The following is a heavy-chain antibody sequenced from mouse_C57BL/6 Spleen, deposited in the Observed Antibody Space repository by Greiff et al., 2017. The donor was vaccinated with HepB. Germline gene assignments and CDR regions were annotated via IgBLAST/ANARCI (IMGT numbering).Heavy chain of an antibody. CDR2: INPNNGGT. CDR1: GYTFTDYY. D-gene: IGHD2-1*01. V-gene: IGHV1-26*01. Sequence: VQLQQSGPELVKPGASVKISCKASGYTFTDYYMNWVKQSHGKSLEWIGDINPNNGGTSYNQKFKGKATLTVDKSSSTAYMALRSLTSEDSAVYYCARIYYDYDGMDYWGQGTSVTVSS. J-gene: IGHJ4*01. CDR3: ARIYYDYDGMDY.